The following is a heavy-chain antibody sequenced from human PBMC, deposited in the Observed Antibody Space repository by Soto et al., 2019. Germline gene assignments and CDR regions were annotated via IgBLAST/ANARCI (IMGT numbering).Heavy chain of an antibody. CDR3: ANDSHGGNTYFDL. J-gene: IGHJ4*02. V-gene: IGHV4-39*01. CDR2: LYFSGST. CDR1: GGSISISSYY. D-gene: IGHD1-26*01. Sequence: TLSLTCSVSGGSISISSYYWVWIRQPPGKGLEWIGSLYFSGSTYYSPSLKSRLTISLDTSNNQFSLRLTSVTAADTAVYYCANDSHGGNTYFDLWGQGALVTVSS.